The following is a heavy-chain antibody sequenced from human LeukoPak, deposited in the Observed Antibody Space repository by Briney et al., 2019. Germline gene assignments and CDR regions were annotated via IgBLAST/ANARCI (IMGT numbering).Heavy chain of an antibody. CDR2: IKQDGSEK. J-gene: IGHJ4*02. CDR1: GFTFSSYW. CDR3: ARELDYGDYIGDFDY. Sequence: PGGSLRLSCAASGFTFSSYWMSLVRQAPGKGLEWVANIKQDGSEKYYVDSVKGRFTISRDNAKNSLYLQMNSLRAEDTAVYYCARELDYGDYIGDFDYWGQGTLVTVSS. V-gene: IGHV3-7*01. D-gene: IGHD4-17*01.